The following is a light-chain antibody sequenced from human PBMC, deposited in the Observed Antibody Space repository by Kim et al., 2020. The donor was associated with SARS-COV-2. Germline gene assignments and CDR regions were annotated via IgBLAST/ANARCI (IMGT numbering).Light chain of an antibody. CDR3: QSRDSGGNVV. J-gene: IGLJ2*01. V-gene: IGLV3-19*01. CDR2: GRS. Sequence: SSELTQDPAVSVALGQTVRITCQGDSLRSYYATWYQQKPRQAPLLVIFGRSNRPSGFPDRFSGSTSGNTAPLTISGAQAEDEADFYCQSRDSGGNVVFGGGTQLTVL. CDR1: SLRSYY.